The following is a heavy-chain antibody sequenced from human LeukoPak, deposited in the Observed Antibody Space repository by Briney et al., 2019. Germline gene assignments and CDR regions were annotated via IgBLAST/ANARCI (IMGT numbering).Heavy chain of an antibody. CDR1: GFTFGDYA. CDR3: AKGGSYSP. Sequence: GGSLRLSCAASGFTFGDYAMHWVRQAPGKGLEWVSGISWNSDKVGYAASVKGRFTISRDNARNYLFLQMSSLRAEDTAFYYCAKGGSYSPWGQGTLVTVSS. D-gene: IGHD1-26*01. J-gene: IGHJ5*02. CDR2: ISWNSDKV. V-gene: IGHV3-9*01.